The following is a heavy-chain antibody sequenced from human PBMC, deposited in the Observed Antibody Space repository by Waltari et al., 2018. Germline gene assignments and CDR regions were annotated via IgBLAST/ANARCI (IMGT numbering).Heavy chain of an antibody. CDR1: GFTFSSYA. Sequence: EVQLLESGGGLVQPGGSLRLSCAASGFTFSSYAMSWVRQAPGKGLEWVSAISGSGCSTYYADSVKGRFTISRDNSKNTLYLQMNSLRAEDTAVYYCAKDTYSSSWYSDYWGQGTLVTVSS. V-gene: IGHV3-23*01. CDR2: ISGSGCST. J-gene: IGHJ4*02. D-gene: IGHD6-13*01. CDR3: AKDTYSSSWYSDY.